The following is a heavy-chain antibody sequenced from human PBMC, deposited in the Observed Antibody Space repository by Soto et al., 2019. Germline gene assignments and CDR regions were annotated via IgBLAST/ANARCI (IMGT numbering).Heavy chain of an antibody. CDR3: AKDSNKYSSSLRGRYFDY. V-gene: IGHV3-23*01. D-gene: IGHD3-22*01. CDR2: ISGGGSTA. Sequence: PGGSVRLSCAASGFTFTSYVMSWVRQAPGKGLEWVAGISGGGSTAFYADSVKGRFTISRDNAKNTVVLQMDSLRAEDTAIYYCAKDSNKYSSSLRGRYFDYWGQGTLVTVSS. J-gene: IGHJ4*02. CDR1: GFTFTSYV.